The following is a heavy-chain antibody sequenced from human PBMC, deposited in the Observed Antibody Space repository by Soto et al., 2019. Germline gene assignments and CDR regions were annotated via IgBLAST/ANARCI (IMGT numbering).Heavy chain of an antibody. V-gene: IGHV3-7*03. J-gene: IGHJ6*02. CDR1: GFTFRYYW. Sequence: GGSLRLSCAASGFTFRYYWVNWVRQAPGKGLEWVANINQDGSEKYYVDSVKGRFTISRDNAKNSLYLQMNNLRDEDTAVYYCARGSTYDFWSGDIYYGMDVWGQG. D-gene: IGHD3-3*01. CDR2: INQDGSEK. CDR3: ARGSTYDFWSGDIYYGMDV.